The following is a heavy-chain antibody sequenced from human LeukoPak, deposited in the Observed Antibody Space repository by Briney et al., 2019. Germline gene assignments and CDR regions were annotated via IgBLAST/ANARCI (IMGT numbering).Heavy chain of an antibody. CDR1: GFTVRSNY. D-gene: IGHD3-22*01. Sequence: GGSLRLSCAASGFTVRSNYMSWVRQAPGKGLEWVSVIYSGGSTYYTDAVKGRFTISRDNSKNTLYLQMNSLRAEDTAVYYCARGGDYYDSSGYYYPFDFWGRGTLVTVSS. CDR2: IYSGGST. J-gene: IGHJ4*02. CDR3: ARGGDYYDSSGYYYPFDF. V-gene: IGHV3-66*01.